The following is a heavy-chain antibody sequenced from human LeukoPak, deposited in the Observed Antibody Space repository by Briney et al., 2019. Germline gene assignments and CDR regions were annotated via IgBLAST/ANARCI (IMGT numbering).Heavy chain of an antibody. D-gene: IGHD3-10*01. J-gene: IGHJ5*02. CDR3: ARDGAHYYGSGSWFDP. V-gene: IGHV3-30-3*01. Sequence: GGSLRLSCAASGFTFSSYAMRWVRQAPGKGLEWVAVISYDGSNKYYADSVKGRFTISRDNSKNTLYLQMNSLRAEDTAVYYCARDGAHYYGSGSWFDPWGQGTLVTVSS. CDR2: ISYDGSNK. CDR1: GFTFSSYA.